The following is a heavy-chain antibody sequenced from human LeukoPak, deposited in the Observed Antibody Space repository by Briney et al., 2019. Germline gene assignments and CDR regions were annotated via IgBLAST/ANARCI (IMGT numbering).Heavy chain of an antibody. Sequence: SETLSLTCTVSGGSISDYYWGWIRQPPGKGLEWIGSIYYSGSTYYNPSLKSRVTISVDTSKNQFSLKLSSVTAADTAVYYCVNDFWSGYGMDVWGQGTTVTVSS. CDR3: VNDFWSGYGMDV. CDR2: IYYSGST. V-gene: IGHV4-39*01. D-gene: IGHD3-3*01. J-gene: IGHJ6*02. CDR1: GGSISDYY.